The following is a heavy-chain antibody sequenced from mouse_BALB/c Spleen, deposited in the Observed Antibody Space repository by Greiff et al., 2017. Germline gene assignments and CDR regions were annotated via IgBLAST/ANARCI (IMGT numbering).Heavy chain of an antibody. D-gene: IGHD2-4*01. CDR2: IYPGSGST. V-gene: IGHV1-55*01. CDR1: GYNFTSYW. CDR3: AGIYYDYSAFAY. J-gene: IGHJ3*01. Sequence: QVQLQQPGAELVKPGTSVKLSCKASGYNFTSYWINWVKLRPGQGLEWIGDIYPGSGSTNYNEKFKSKATLTVDTSSSTAYMQLSSLASEDSALYYCAGIYYDYSAFAYWGQGTLVTVSA.